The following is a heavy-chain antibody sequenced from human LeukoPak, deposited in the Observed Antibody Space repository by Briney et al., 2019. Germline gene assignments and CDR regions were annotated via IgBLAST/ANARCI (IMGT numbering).Heavy chain of an antibody. V-gene: IGHV5-10-1*01. CDR1: GYSFTSYW. Sequence: GESLKISCKSSGYSFTSYWISWVRQMPGKGLEWMGRIDPSDSYTNHSPSFQGHVTISADKSMTTAYLQWTSLKASDTAMYYCARQLTGYAPQEWGQGTLVTVSS. D-gene: IGHD1-1*01. J-gene: IGHJ1*01. CDR2: IDPSDSYT. CDR3: ARQLTGYAPQE.